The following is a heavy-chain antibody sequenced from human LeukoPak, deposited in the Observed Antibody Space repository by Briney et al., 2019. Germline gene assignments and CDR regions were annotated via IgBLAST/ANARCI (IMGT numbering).Heavy chain of an antibody. V-gene: IGHV3-23*01. CDR2: ISASGGST. Sequence: PGGSLRLSCVASAFNFRIYAMNWVRQAPGKGLEWVSGISASGGSTYYTNSVKGRFTISRDNSKNTLFMQVNSLRDEDTALYYCPKYVGPSGSNYYGLDVWGQGTAVTVSS. J-gene: IGHJ6*02. D-gene: IGHD1-26*01. CDR1: AFNFRIYA. CDR3: PKYVGPSGSNYYGLDV.